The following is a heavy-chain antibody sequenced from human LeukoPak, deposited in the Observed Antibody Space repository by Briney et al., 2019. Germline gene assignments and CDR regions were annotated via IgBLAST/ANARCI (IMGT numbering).Heavy chain of an antibody. J-gene: IGHJ4*02. CDR3: ARFSRVEWSF. Sequence: GGSLRPSCAASGFTFSNYWMSWVRQAPGKGLEWVANIKQDGSVKQYVDSIKGRFTISRDNAKNTLYLQMDSLRVEDTAVYYCARFSRVEWSFWGQGTLVTVSS. CDR1: GFTFSNYW. D-gene: IGHD3-3*01. CDR2: IKQDGSVK. V-gene: IGHV3-7*01.